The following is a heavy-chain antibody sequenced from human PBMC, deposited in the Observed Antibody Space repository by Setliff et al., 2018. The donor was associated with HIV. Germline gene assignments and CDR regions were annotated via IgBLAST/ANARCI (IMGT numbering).Heavy chain of an antibody. CDR3: AGSVMTTTNYFDY. CDR2: IYHSGNT. V-gene: IGHV4-38-2*02. D-gene: IGHD4-4*01. J-gene: IGHJ4*02. CDR1: GYSISSDYW. Sequence: PSETLSLTCTVSGYSISSDYWWGWIRQPPGKGLEWIGSIYHSGNTYYNPSLKSRVIISVDMSKNQFSLKLTSVTAADTAVFYCAGSVMTTTNYFDYWGPGTLVTVSS.